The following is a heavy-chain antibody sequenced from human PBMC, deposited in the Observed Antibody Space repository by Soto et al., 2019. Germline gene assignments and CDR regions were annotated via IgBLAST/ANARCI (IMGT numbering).Heavy chain of an antibody. CDR1: GGSMSSSNW. V-gene: IGHV4-4*02. D-gene: IGHD3-16*01. CDR3: ARVSSAFGVEYYFDY. J-gene: IGHJ4*02. CDR2: IYHSGST. Sequence: SETLALSCAVSGGSMSSSNWGSWVRQPPGKGLEWIGEIYHSGSTNYNPSLKSRVTISVDKSKNQFSLKLSSVTAADTAVYYCARVSSAFGVEYYFDYWGQGTLVTVSS.